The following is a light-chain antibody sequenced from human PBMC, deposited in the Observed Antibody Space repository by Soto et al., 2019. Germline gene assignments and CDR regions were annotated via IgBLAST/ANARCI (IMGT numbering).Light chain of an antibody. CDR1: SSDVGGYNY. CDR2: EVS. Sequence: QSALTQPPSASGSPGQSVTISCTGTSSDVGGYNYVSWYQQYPGKAPTLMIYEVSKRPSGVPDRFSGSKSGNTASLTVSGLQAEDEADYYCRSYGGSNNVLFGGGTKLTVL. CDR3: RSYGGSNNVL. J-gene: IGLJ2*01. V-gene: IGLV2-8*01.